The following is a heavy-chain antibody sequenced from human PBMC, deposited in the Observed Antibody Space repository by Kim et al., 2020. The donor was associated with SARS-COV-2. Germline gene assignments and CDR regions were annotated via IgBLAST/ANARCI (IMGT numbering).Heavy chain of an antibody. V-gene: IGHV3-23*01. J-gene: IGHJ6*02. CDR2: ISGSGGST. CDR1: GFTFSSYA. Sequence: GGSLRLSCAASGFTFSSYAMSWVRQAPGKGLEWVSAISGSGGSTYYADSVKGRFTISRDNSKNTLYLQMNSLRAEDTAVYYCAILPHGYYYYYGMDVWGQGTPVTVSS. CDR3: AILPHGYYYYYGMDV.